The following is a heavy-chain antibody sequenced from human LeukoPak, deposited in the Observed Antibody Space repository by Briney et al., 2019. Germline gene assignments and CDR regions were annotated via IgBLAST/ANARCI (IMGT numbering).Heavy chain of an antibody. CDR3: ATAGYYDSSGYSFDY. CDR1: GYTFTNFY. V-gene: IGHV1-46*01. Sequence: AASVKVSCKASGYTFTNFYMHWVRQAPGQGLEWMGIMNPSGGSTNHAQKFQGRVTMTTDTSTSTAYMELRSLRSDDTAVYYCATAGYYDSSGYSFDYWGQGTLVTVSS. CDR2: MNPSGGST. J-gene: IGHJ4*02. D-gene: IGHD3-22*01.